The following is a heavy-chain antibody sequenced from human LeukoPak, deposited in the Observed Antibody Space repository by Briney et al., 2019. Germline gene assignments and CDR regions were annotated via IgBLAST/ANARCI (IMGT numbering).Heavy chain of an antibody. CDR2: ISGSGGST. CDR3: AKEWGSFFDY. Sequence: GGSLRLSCAASGFTFSNAWMSWVRQAPGKGLEWVSAISGSGGSTYYADSVKGRFSISRDNSKNTLYLQMNSLRAEDTALYYCAKEWGSFFDYWGQGTLVTVSS. CDR1: GFTFSNAW. J-gene: IGHJ4*02. V-gene: IGHV3-23*01. D-gene: IGHD2-15*01.